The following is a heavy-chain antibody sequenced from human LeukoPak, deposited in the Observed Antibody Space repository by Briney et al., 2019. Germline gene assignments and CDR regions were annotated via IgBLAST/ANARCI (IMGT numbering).Heavy chain of an antibody. CDR3: ARETRDGYNPAGWFDP. Sequence: GGSLRLSCAASGFTFSTYYMTWVRQAPGKGLEWVANINQDGSEKYYVDSVKGRFTISRDNAKNSLSLQMNSLRAEDTAVYYCARETRDGYNPAGWFDPWGQGTLVTVSS. CDR1: GFTFSTYY. D-gene: IGHD5-24*01. J-gene: IGHJ5*02. CDR2: INQDGSEK. V-gene: IGHV3-7*01.